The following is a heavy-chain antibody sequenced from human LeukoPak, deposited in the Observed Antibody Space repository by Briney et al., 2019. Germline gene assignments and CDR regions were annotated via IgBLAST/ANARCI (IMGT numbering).Heavy chain of an antibody. CDR1: GFTFSSYW. J-gene: IGHJ6*02. Sequence: AGSLRLSCAASGFTFSSYWMSWVRHAPGKGLMWVSQINSDGSATSCADPVKGRCTISRDNAKNMLYLEMNSLRVEDTAVYFCTRDHGLDVWGQGTTVTVSS. CDR2: INSDGSAT. V-gene: IGHV3-74*01. CDR3: TRDHGLDV.